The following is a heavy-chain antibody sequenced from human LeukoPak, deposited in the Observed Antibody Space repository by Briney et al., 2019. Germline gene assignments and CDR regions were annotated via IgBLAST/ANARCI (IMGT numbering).Heavy chain of an antibody. CDR3: ARLSTSVAGGDH. Sequence: GGSLRLSCTASGFSFSTSWMSWVRQTPGKGLEWVANIKKDGSEEYYVDSVKTRFTISRDNAKNSLYLQLNSLIVEDTAVYYCARLSTSVAGGDHWGQGTQVTVSS. CDR1: GFSFSTSW. V-gene: IGHV3-7*01. J-gene: IGHJ4*02. CDR2: IKKDGSEE. D-gene: IGHD6-19*01.